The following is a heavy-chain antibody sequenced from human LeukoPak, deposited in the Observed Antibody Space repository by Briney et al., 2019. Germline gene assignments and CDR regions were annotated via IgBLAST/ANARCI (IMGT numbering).Heavy chain of an antibody. CDR2: MSPNSGDT. V-gene: IGHV1-8*01. CDR3: ARGPPNWGYDY. CDR1: GYTFTSYD. Sequence: ASVNVSCKASGYTFTSYDFNWVRQATGQRPEWMGWMSPNSGDTGYAQKFQDRVTMTRNTSISTAYMGLSSLRSDDTAVYYCARGPPNWGYDYWGPGTLVTVSS. D-gene: IGHD7-27*01. J-gene: IGHJ4*02.